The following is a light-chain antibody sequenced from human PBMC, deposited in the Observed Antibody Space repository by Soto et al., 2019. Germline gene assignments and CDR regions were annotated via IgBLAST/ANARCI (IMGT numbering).Light chain of an antibody. V-gene: IGKV3-11*01. CDR3: QQYGSSLT. J-gene: IGKJ4*01. CDR2: ATS. Sequence: EVVLTQSPATLSLSPGEGATLSCRASQSIGNYLAWYQQKPGQAPRLLIYATSNRATGIPARFSGSGSGTDFTLTISSLEPEDSAVYYCQQYGSSLTFGGGTKVEIK. CDR1: QSIGNY.